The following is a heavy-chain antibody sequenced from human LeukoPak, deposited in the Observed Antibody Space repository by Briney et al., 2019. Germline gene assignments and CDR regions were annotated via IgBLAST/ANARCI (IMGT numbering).Heavy chain of an antibody. CDR3: AKGDYSSSWYFDY. J-gene: IGHJ4*02. CDR2: IRYDGSNK. CDR1: GFTFSSYG. V-gene: IGHV3-30*02. D-gene: IGHD6-13*01. Sequence: PGGSLRLSCAASGFTFSSYGMHWVRQAPGKGLEWVAFIRYDGSNKYYADSVKGRFTISRDNSKNTLYLQMNSLRAEDTAVYYCAKGDYSSSWYFDYWGQGTLVTVSS.